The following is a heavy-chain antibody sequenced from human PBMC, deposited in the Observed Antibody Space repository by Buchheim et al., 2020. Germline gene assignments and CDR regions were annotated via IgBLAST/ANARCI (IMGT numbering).Heavy chain of an antibody. CDR1: GFTVSSNY. V-gene: IGHV3-66*01. D-gene: IGHD1-26*01. CDR2: IYSGGST. Sequence: EVQLVESGGGLVQPGGSLRLSCAASGFTVSSNYMSWVRQAPGKGLEWVSVIYSGGSTYYADSVKGRFTISRDNSKSTLYLQMNSLRAEDTAVYYCARLHGSYYLYYFDYWGQGTL. J-gene: IGHJ4*02. CDR3: ARLHGSYYLYYFDY.